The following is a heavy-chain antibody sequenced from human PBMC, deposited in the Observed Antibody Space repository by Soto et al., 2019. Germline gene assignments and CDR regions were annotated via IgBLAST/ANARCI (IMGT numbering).Heavy chain of an antibody. CDR2: IYYSGST. V-gene: IGHV4-59*01. Sequence: SETLSLTCTVSGGYISSYYWSWIRQPPGTGLEWIGYIYYSGSTNYNPSLKSRVTISVDTPKNQFSLKLSSVTAADTAVYYCARVRYSSGWSQYNWFDPWGQGTLVTVSS. J-gene: IGHJ5*02. D-gene: IGHD6-19*01. CDR1: GGYISSYY. CDR3: ARVRYSSGWSQYNWFDP.